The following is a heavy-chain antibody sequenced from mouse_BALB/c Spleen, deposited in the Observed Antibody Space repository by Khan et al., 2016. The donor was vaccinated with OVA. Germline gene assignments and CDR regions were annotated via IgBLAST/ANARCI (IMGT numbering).Heavy chain of an antibody. CDR3: ARVGYYGTMDY. CDR1: RYTFTNYG. CDR2: INTYTGEP. Sequence: QIQLVQSGPELKKPGETVKISCKASRYTFTNYGMNWVKQAPGKGLKWMGWINTYTGEPAYADDFKGRFAFSLETSASTAYLQINNLKNEDTATYFCARVGYYGTMDYWGQGTSVTVSS. J-gene: IGHJ4*01. V-gene: IGHV9-3-1*01. D-gene: IGHD1-1*01.